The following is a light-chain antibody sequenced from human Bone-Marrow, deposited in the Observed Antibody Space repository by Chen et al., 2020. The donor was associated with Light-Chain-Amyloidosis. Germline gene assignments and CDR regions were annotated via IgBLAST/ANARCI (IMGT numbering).Light chain of an antibody. Sequence: SYELTQPPSVSVSPGQTARITCSGDDLPTKYAYWYQQKPGQAPVLVIHRDTERPSGISERFSGYSSGTTATLSISGVQAEDEADYHCESADSSGTYEVIFGGGTKVTVL. CDR1: DLPTKY. CDR2: RDT. J-gene: IGLJ2*01. V-gene: IGLV3-25*03. CDR3: ESADSSGTYEVI.